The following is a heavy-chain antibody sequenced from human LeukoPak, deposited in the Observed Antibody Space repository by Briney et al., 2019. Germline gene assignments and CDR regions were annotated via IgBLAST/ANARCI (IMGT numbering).Heavy chain of an antibody. D-gene: IGHD6-13*01. CDR3: ARDFGSSSWYGVSDAFDI. Sequence: SVKVSCKASGGTFSSYAISWVRQAPGQGLEWMGGIIPIFGTANYAQKFQGRVTITADESTSTAYMELSSLRSEDTAVYYCARDFGSSSWYGVSDAFDIWGQGTMVTVSS. J-gene: IGHJ3*02. CDR2: IIPIFGTA. V-gene: IGHV1-69*13. CDR1: GGTFSSYA.